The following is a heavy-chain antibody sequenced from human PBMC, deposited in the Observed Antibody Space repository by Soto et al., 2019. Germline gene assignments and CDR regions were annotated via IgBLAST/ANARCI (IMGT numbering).Heavy chain of an antibody. J-gene: IGHJ5*02. CDR1: GGSISSSSYY. D-gene: IGHD6-6*01. CDR3: GRQWARNCFDP. Sequence: SETLSLPCIVSGGSISSSSYYWGWIRQPPGKGLEWIGSIFYSGSTYYNPSLKSRVTISVDTSKNQFSLKLSSVTAADTAVFSCGRQWARNCFDPLRQGTMVTV. V-gene: IGHV4-39*01. CDR2: IFYSGST.